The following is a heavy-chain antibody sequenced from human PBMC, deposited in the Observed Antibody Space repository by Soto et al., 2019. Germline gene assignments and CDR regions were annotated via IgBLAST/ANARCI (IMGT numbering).Heavy chain of an antibody. V-gene: IGHV1-18*01. CDR1: GYTFSTYG. CDR3: VSGRWGDGNDF. CDR2: ITTHNGNT. J-gene: IGHJ4*03. D-gene: IGHD2-21*02. Sequence: GASVKVSCKASGYTFSTYGFSWVRQAPGQGLEWMGWITTHNGNTKSSEKLQGRVTMTTDTSTNTAYMELRSLRSDDTAVYYCVSGRWGDGNDFWGQGTQVTVSS.